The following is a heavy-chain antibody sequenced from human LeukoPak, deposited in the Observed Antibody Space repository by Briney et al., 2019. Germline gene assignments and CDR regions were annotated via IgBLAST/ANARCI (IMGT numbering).Heavy chain of an antibody. J-gene: IGHJ4*02. V-gene: IGHV4-39*07. CDR2: IYYSGSS. D-gene: IGHD1-26*01. Sequence: SETLSLTCTVSGGSISSSGYYWGWVRQPPGKELEWIGSIYYSGSSHYNPSLKGRVSMSRDTAKNQFSLNLSSVTAADTAVYYCARVGVTADFDYWGQGTLVTVSS. CDR1: GGSISSSGYY. CDR3: ARVGVTADFDY.